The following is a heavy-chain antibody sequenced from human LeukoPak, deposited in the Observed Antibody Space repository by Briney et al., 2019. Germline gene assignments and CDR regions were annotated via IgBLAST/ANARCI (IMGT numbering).Heavy chain of an antibody. CDR3: ARSSALAAAADYWYFDL. CDR1: GDSFSSSG. V-gene: IGHV1-69*13. J-gene: IGHJ2*01. D-gene: IGHD6-13*01. Sequence: ASVKVSCKASGDSFSSSGINWVRQAPGQGLEWMGGIIPIFGTAYYAQKFQGRVTITADESTSTAYMELSSLRSEDTAVYYCARSSALAAAADYWYFDLWGRGTLVIVSS. CDR2: IIPIFGTA.